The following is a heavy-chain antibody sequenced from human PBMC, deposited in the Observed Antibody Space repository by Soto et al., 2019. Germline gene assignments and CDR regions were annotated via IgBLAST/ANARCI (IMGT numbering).Heavy chain of an antibody. J-gene: IGHJ6*02. CDR1: GFTFNDYA. CDR2: ISFDGNNK. V-gene: IGHV3-30*03. Sequence: QVHLVESGGGGVQPGRSKRLSCVVSGFTFNDYAIHWVRQAPCKGLEWVAVISFDGNNKFYADSVKGRFTISRDRSKTTAYLQMNNLRAEDTAVYYCARDHWDCSGGGCNPHQLNFFAMDVWGQGTTVTVSS. D-gene: IGHD2-15*01. CDR3: ARDHWDCSGGGCNPHQLNFFAMDV.